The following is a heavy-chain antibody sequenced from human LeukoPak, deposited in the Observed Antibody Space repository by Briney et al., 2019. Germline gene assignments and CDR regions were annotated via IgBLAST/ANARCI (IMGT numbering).Heavy chain of an antibody. CDR2: GILIFCTA. J-gene: IGHJ4*02. CDR1: VCTFSSYA. D-gene: IGHD3-9*01. CDR3: ARRFYQNLTGHTWYDY. Sequence: ASVTVSCKASVCTFSSYAISWVRQAPGQGLEWVGGGILIFCTANYAQKFHGRVTITADKSTSTAYMELRRLRSEDTGVYYCARRFYQNLTGHTWYDYWGQGTLVTVSS. V-gene: IGHV1-69*06.